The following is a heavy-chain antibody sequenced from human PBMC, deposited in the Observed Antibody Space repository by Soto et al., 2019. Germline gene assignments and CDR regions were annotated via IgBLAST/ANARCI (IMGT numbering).Heavy chain of an antibody. D-gene: IGHD3-10*01. J-gene: IGHJ5*02. Sequence: SETLSLTCAVYGGSFSGYYWSWIRQPPGKGLEWIGEINHSGSTNYNPSLKSRVTISVDTSKNQFSLKLSSVTAADTAVYYCARQMVRGVAWFDPWGQGTLVT. CDR2: INHSGST. V-gene: IGHV4-34*01. CDR1: GGSFSGYY. CDR3: ARQMVRGVAWFDP.